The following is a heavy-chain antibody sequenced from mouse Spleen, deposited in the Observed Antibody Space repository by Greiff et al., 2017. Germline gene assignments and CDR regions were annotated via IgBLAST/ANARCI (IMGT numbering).Heavy chain of an antibody. J-gene: IGHJ4*01. V-gene: IGHV1-9*01. CDR1: GYTFSSYW. CDR2: ILPGSGST. Sequence: VMLVESGAELMKPGASVKISCKATGYTFSSYWIEWVKQRPGHGLEWIGEILPGSGSTNYNEKFKGKATFTADTSSNTAYMQLSSLTSEDSAVYYCARREYYGYYAMDYWGQGTSVTVSS. D-gene: IGHD1-2*01. CDR3: ARREYYGYYAMDY.